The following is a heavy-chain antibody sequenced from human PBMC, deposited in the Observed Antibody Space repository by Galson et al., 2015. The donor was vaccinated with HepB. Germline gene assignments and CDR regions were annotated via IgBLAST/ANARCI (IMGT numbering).Heavy chain of an antibody. J-gene: IGHJ3*02. CDR3: ARGPYCSGGSCYRPLDAFDI. Sequence: RQAPGKGLEWVAVIWYDGRNKYYEDSVKGRFTISRDNSKNRLYLQMNSLRAEDTAVYYCARGPYCSGGSCYRPLDAFDIWGQGTMVTVSS. D-gene: IGHD2-15*01. CDR2: IWYDGRNK. V-gene: IGHV3-33*01.